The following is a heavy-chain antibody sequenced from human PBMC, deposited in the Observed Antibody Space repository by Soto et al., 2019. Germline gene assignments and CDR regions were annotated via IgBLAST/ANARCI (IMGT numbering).Heavy chain of an antibody. D-gene: IGHD4-17*01. Sequence: EVQLLESGGGLVQPGGSLRLSCAASGFTFSSYAMGWVRQPPGKGLEWVSGISHSDGSTYYADSVKGRLTISRDNSKTTLYLQMNSLRAEDTAGYYCALPDHDDYEPSWGQGTLVTVSS. J-gene: IGHJ5*02. CDR2: ISHSDGST. V-gene: IGHV3-23*01. CDR3: ALPDHDDYEPS. CDR1: GFTFSSYA.